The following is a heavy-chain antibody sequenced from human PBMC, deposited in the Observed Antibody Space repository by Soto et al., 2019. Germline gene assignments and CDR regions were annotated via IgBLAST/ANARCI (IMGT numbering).Heavy chain of an antibody. V-gene: IGHV1-69*13. CDR3: ATSEGRDGYRFDY. D-gene: IGHD5-12*01. J-gene: IGHJ4*02. Sequence: SVKVSCKASGVTFNRQDMRWVRQAPGQGLEWMGGIIPMFGTPHYAEKFQDRVTITADESTGTAYLELSSLTSEDTAVYYCATSEGRDGYRFDYWGPGTLVTVYS. CDR2: IIPMFGTP. CDR1: GVTFNRQD.